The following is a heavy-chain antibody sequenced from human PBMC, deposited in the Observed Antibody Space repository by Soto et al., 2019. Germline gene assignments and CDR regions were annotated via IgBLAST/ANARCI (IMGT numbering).Heavy chain of an antibody. J-gene: IGHJ4*02. CDR3: ARDATGVAPY. CDR1: GGSIIDGQTY. V-gene: IGHV4-31*03. Sequence: QVQLQESGPGLVKPSQTLSLTCTVSGGSIIDGQTYLHWIRQHPARGPEWMGYINYRGTTNYSPDLKSRILISIDTSKNQFSLRLTSVAAADTAVYYYARDATGVAPYWGQGTLVTVSS. D-gene: IGHD2-15*01. CDR2: INYRGTT.